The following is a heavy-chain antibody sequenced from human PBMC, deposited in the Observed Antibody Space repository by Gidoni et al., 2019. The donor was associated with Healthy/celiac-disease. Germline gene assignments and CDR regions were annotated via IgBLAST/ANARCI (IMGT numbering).Heavy chain of an antibody. CDR1: GFTFSSYE. CDR2: ISSSGSTI. V-gene: IGHV3-48*03. J-gene: IGHJ6*02. Sequence: EVQLVESGGGLVQPGGSLRLSCAASGFTFSSYEMNWVRQAPGKGLEWVSYISSSGSTIYYADSVKGRFTISRDNAKNSLYLQMNSLRAEDTAVYYCASCIAAATFPTGMDVWGQGTTVTVSS. D-gene: IGHD6-13*01. CDR3: ASCIAAATFPTGMDV.